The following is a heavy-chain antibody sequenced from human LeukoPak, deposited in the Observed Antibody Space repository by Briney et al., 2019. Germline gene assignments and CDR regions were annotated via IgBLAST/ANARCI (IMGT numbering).Heavy chain of an antibody. V-gene: IGHV3-48*01. Sequence: GGSLRLSCEASGFTFSNYGMNWVRQAPGKGLEWVSYIRPNDGTTHYADSVKGRFTISRDNAKNSLSLQMTSLRADNTAVYYCVRGQTSLDNWFDPWGQGTLVIVSS. CDR1: GFTFSNYG. CDR3: VRGQTSLDNWFDP. CDR2: IRPNDGTT. J-gene: IGHJ5*02.